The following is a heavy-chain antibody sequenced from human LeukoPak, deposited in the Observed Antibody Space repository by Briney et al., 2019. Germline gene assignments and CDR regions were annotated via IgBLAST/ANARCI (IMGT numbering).Heavy chain of an antibody. V-gene: IGHV4-30-2*01. CDR1: GVSVGSGGYS. Sequence: SETLSLTCAVSGVSVGSGGYSWNWVRQPPGKGLEWIGYIYHSGSSFYNPSLKSRLTIPMDRSKNQFSLKLSSVTAADTAVYYCARYGWIHLYYYYYGMDVWGQGTTVTVSS. CDR3: ARYGWIHLYYYYYGMDV. J-gene: IGHJ6*02. D-gene: IGHD2-8*02. CDR2: IYHSGSS.